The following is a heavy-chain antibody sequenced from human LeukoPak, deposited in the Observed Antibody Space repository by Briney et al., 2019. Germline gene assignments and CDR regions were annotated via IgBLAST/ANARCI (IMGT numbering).Heavy chain of an antibody. CDR2: IIPILGTA. J-gene: IGHJ4*02. D-gene: IGHD2-2*01. V-gene: IGHV1-69*04. CDR1: GGTFSSYA. Sequence: SVKVSCKASGGTFSSYAISWVRQAPGQGLEWMGRIIPILGTANYAQKFQGRVTITADKSTSTAYMELSSLRSEDTAVYYCARLRGYCSSTSCFAYYFDYWGQGTLVTVSS. CDR3: ARLRGYCSSTSCFAYYFDY.